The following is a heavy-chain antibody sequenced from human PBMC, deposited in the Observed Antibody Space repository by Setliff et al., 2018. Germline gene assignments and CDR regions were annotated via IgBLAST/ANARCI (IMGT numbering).Heavy chain of an antibody. CDR1: GGSISPYY. V-gene: IGHV4-59*08. CDR3: ARQDRFYDRSVFVEYFQH. D-gene: IGHD3-22*01. J-gene: IGHJ1*01. CDR2: IFYSGSA. Sequence: SETLSLTCSVSGGSISPYYWIWIRQSPGKGLEWIGYIFYSGSARCNPSLESRVTMSVDTSMNQISLKLTSVTAADTAVYYCARQDRFYDRSVFVEYFQHWGQGALVTVSS.